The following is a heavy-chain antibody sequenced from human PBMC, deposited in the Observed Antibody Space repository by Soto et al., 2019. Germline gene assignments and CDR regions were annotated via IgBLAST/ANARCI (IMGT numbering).Heavy chain of an antibody. CDR1: GFTFSSYS. CDR2: ISSSSSTI. J-gene: IGHJ3*02. D-gene: IGHD4-17*01. V-gene: IGHV3-48*01. CDR3: ARALPPVTTDCEAFDI. Sequence: GGSLRLSCAASGFTFSSYSMNWVRQAPGKGLEWVSYISSSSSTIYYADSVKGRFTISRDNAKNSLYLQMNSLRAEDTAVYYCARALPPVTTDCEAFDIWGQGTMVTVSS.